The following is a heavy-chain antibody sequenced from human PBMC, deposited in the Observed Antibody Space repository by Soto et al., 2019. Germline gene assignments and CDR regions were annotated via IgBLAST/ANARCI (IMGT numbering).Heavy chain of an antibody. V-gene: IGHV3-48*03. J-gene: IGHJ4*02. CDR3: ARALVAY. Sequence: GGSLLISCASSVFTFSIYEMNWVRQAPGKGLELVSYISISGSNIYYADSVKGRFTISRDNAKNSLYPQMNSLRAEDTAVYYCARALVAYWGQGTLVTVSS. CDR1: VFTFSIYE. CDR2: ISISGSNI.